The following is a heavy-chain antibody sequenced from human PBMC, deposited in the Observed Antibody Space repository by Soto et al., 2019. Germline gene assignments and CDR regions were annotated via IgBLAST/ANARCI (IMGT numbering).Heavy chain of an antibody. D-gene: IGHD1-7*01. Sequence: TSETLSLTCAVSGGSFTSNNWWTWVRQPPGQGLEWIGEIYRTGSTNYNPSLKSRVTISLDKSENQFSLKVTSLTAADTAVYYCASRDPGTSVDYWGQGTLVTVSS. CDR2: IYRTGST. V-gene: IGHV4-4*02. CDR3: ASRDPGTSVDY. CDR1: GGSFTSNNW. J-gene: IGHJ4*02.